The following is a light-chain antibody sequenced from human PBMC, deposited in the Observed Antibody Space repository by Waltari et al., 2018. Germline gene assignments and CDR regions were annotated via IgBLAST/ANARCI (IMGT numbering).Light chain of an antibody. V-gene: IGKV3-20*01. CDR3: QHYLRLPVT. J-gene: IGKJ1*01. CDR2: GAS. CDR1: QSVTRA. Sequence: EIVLTQSPGTLSLSPGESATLSCRTSQSVTRALAWYQQKPGQAPRLLIYGASNRATGIPDRFSRSGSGTDFSLTISSLEPEDFAVYYCQHYLRLPVTFGQGTKVEVK.